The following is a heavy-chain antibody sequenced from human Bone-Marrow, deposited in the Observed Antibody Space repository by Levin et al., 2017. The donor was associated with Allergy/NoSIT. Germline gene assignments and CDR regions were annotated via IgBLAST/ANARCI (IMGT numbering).Heavy chain of an antibody. J-gene: IGHJ3*02. CDR3: ARDFIGRGVKETGDAFDI. CDR2: ISSSSSYT. Sequence: GESLKISCAASGFTFSDYYMSWIRQAPGKGLEWVSYISSSSSYTNYADSVKGRFTISRDNAKNSLYLQMNSLRAEDTAVYYCARDFIGRGVKETGDAFDIWGQGTMVTVSS. V-gene: IGHV3-11*05. CDR1: GFTFSDYY. D-gene: IGHD3-10*01.